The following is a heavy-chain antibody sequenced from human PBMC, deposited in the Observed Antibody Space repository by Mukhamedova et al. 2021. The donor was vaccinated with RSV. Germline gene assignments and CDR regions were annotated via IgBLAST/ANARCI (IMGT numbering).Heavy chain of an antibody. V-gene: IGHV1-69*01. CDR3: ANGGLYYFDY. Sequence: PGQGLEWMGGIIPIFGTANYAQKFQGRVTITADESTSTAYMELSSLRSEDTAVYYCANGGLYYFDYWGQGTLVT. D-gene: IGHD3-10*01. J-gene: IGHJ4*02. CDR2: IIPIFGTA.